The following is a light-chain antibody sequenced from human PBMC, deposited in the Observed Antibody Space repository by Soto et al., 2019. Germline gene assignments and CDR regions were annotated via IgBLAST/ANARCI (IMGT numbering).Light chain of an antibody. V-gene: IGKV3-11*01. Sequence: TVLTQSPATVSLFPGERATLSCRASRNINTYVAWYQQKPDQAPRLLMHTASNRAAGIPPRFSGSGSGTDFTLTVSSLEPEDFAVYYCQHRSHFGGGTKVEI. J-gene: IGKJ4*01. CDR2: TAS. CDR3: QHRSH. CDR1: RNINTY.